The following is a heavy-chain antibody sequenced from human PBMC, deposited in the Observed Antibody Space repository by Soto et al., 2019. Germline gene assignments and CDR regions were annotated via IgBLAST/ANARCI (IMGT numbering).Heavy chain of an antibody. V-gene: IGHV4-59*01. CDR3: ARGALAVAGTSSYYFDY. D-gene: IGHD6-19*01. J-gene: IGHJ4*02. Sequence: QVQLQESGPGLVKPSETLSLTCTVSGGSISSYYWSWIRQPPGKGLEWIGYIYYSGSTNYNPSLKSRVTISGDTSKNQFSLKLSSVTAADTAVYYCARGALAVAGTSSYYFDYWGQGTLVTVSS. CDR2: IYYSGST. CDR1: GGSISSYY.